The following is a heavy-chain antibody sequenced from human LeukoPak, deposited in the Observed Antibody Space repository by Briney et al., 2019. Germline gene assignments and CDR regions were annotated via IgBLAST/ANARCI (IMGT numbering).Heavy chain of an antibody. CDR3: ASDILTGNRIDY. CDR2: IYHIGST. J-gene: IGHJ4*02. V-gene: IGHV4-38-2*02. D-gene: IGHD3-9*01. Sequence: SETLSLTCTVSGYSISSGYYWGWIRQPPGKGLEWIGSIYHIGSTYYNPSLKSRVTISVDTSKNQFPLKLSSVTAADTAVYYCASDILTGNRIDYWGQGTLVTVSS. CDR1: GYSISSGYY.